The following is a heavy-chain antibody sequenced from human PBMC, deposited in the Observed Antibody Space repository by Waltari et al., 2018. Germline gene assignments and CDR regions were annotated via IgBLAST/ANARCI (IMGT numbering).Heavy chain of an antibody. CDR3: ARGLQLRWFDP. D-gene: IGHD4-4*01. CDR1: GGPISTYY. Sequence: QVQLQESGPGLVKPSETLSLTCTVSGGPISTYYWSWIRQPPGKGLEWIGCIYYSGSTDYNPSLKSRVTMSLDTSKNQFSLKLSSVTAADTAVYYCARGLQLRWFDPWGQGTLVTVSS. CDR2: IYYSGST. J-gene: IGHJ5*02. V-gene: IGHV4-59*01.